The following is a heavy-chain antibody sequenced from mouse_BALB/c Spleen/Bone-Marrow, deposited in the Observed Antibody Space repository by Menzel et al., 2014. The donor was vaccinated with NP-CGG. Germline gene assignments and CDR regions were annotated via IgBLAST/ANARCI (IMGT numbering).Heavy chain of an antibody. CDR3: ARNYYYGSSYAWFAY. J-gene: IGHJ3*01. Sequence: DVHLVESGGGLVQPGGSRKLSCAASGFTFSSFGMHWVRQAPEKGLEWVAYISSGSSTIYYADTVKGRFTISRDNPKNTLFLQMTSLRSEDTAMYYCARNYYYGSSYAWFAYWGQGTLVTVSA. CDR2: ISSGSSTI. CDR1: GFTFSSFG. V-gene: IGHV5-17*02. D-gene: IGHD1-1*01.